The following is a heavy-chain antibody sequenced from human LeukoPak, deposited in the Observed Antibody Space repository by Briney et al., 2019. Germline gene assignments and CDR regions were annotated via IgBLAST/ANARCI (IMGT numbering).Heavy chain of an antibody. CDR1: GFTFTTYW. V-gene: IGHV3-7*01. J-gene: IGHJ4*02. Sequence: GGSLRLSCAASGFTFTTYWMIWVRPAPGKGLEWVANIKQDGSGKFYVDSVKGRFTISRDNAKNSLYLQMNSLTAEDAAVYYCARARNGPHYFDYWGQGTLVSVSS. CDR2: IKQDGSGK. D-gene: IGHD1-14*01. CDR3: ARARNGPHYFDY.